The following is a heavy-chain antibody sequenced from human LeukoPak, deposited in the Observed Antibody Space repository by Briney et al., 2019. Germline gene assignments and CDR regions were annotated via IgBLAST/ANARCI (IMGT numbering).Heavy chain of an antibody. CDR2: IYHSGST. D-gene: IGHD3-16*02. V-gene: IGHV4-38-2*02. CDR3: ARGVITFGGVIGYFDY. CDR1: GYSISSGYY. J-gene: IGHJ4*02. Sequence: PSETLSLTCTVSGYSISSGYYWGWIRQPPGKGLEWIGSIYHSGSTYYNPSLKSRVTISVDTSKNQFSLKLSSVTAADTAVYYCARGVITFGGVIGYFDYWGQGTLVTVSS.